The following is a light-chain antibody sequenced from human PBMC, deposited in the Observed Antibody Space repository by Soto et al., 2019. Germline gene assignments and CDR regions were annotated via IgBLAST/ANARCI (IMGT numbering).Light chain of an antibody. V-gene: IGLV1-40*01. CDR3: SSYTSSSTPYV. CDR1: ASNIGAGYD. CDR2: GSN. J-gene: IGLJ1*01. Sequence: QSVLTQPPSVSGAPGQRVTISCIGSASNIGAGYDVHWYQHVPGRAPNLLIFGSNNRPSGVPDRFSGSKSGTSASLTISGLQAEDEADYYCSSYTSSSTPYVFGTGTKVTVL.